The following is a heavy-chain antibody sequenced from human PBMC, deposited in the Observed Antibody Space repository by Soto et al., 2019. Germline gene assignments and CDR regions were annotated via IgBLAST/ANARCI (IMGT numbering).Heavy chain of an antibody. V-gene: IGHV3-23*01. CDR2: ISGSGGST. CDR3: AKHIVATVDAFDI. Sequence: EVQLLESGGGLVQPGGSLRLSCAASGFTFSSYAMSWVRQAPGKGLEWVSAISGSGGSTYYADSVKGRFTISRDNSKNTLYLQMNSLRSEDTAVYYCAKHIVATVDAFDIWGQGTMVTVSS. CDR1: GFTFSSYA. J-gene: IGHJ3*02. D-gene: IGHD5-12*01.